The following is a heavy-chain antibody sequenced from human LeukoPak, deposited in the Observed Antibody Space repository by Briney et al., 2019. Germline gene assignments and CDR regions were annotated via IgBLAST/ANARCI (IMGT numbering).Heavy chain of an antibody. CDR1: GGSISSYY. Sequence: SETLSLTCTVSGGSISSYYWGWIRQPAGKGLEWIGRIYTSGSTNYNPSLKSRVTISVDTSKNQFSLKLSSVTAADTAVYYCAREVRIVVVMSYYYYMDVWGKGTTVTISS. D-gene: IGHD3-22*01. V-gene: IGHV4-4*07. J-gene: IGHJ6*03. CDR2: IYTSGST. CDR3: AREVRIVVVMSYYYYMDV.